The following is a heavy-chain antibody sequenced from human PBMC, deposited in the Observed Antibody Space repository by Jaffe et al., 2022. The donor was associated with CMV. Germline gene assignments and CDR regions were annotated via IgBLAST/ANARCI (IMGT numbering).Heavy chain of an antibody. CDR1: GYSFTSYW. J-gene: IGHJ6*02. Sequence: EVQLVQSGAEVKKPGESLKISCKGSGYSFTSYWIGWVRQMPGKGLEWMGIIYPGDSDTRYSPSFQGQVTISADKSISTAYLQWSSLKASDTAMYYCARGEGIVVVPAAMGGMDVWGQGTTVTVSS. V-gene: IGHV5-51*01. CDR2: IYPGDSDT. D-gene: IGHD2-2*01. CDR3: ARGEGIVVVPAAMGGMDV.